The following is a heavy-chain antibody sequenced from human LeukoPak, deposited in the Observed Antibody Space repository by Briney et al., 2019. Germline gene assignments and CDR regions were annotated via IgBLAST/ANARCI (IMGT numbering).Heavy chain of an antibody. CDR3: AKDPRPVTASSPGDY. Sequence: GGSLRLSCAAYGFTFNTYGMHWVRQAPGKGLEWVAVISYDGSNKYYADSVKGRFTISRDNSKSTLDLQMNSLRVEDTAVYYCAKDPRPVTASSPGDYWGQGTRVTVSS. CDR1: GFTFNTYG. D-gene: IGHD2-21*02. CDR2: ISYDGSNK. J-gene: IGHJ4*02. V-gene: IGHV3-30*18.